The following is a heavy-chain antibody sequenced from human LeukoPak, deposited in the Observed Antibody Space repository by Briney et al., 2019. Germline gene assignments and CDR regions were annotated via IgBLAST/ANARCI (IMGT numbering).Heavy chain of an antibody. Sequence: ASVKVSCKASGYTFTSYDINWVRQATGQGLEWMGWMNPNSGNTGYAQKYQGRVTITADESTTTVYMELSSLRSEDTAVYYCARPRTYYDFWRGYPPFDYWGQGTLVTVSS. CDR2: MNPNSGNT. J-gene: IGHJ4*02. D-gene: IGHD3-3*01. CDR1: GYTFTSYD. CDR3: ARPRTYYDFWRGYPPFDY. V-gene: IGHV1-8*01.